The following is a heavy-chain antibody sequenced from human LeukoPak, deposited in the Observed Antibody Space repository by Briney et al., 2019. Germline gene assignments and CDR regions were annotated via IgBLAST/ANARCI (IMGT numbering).Heavy chain of an antibody. J-gene: IGHJ5*02. CDR3: ARGANKYSDMGVDGLDWFDP. CDR1: GGSFSGYY. V-gene: IGHV4-30-4*08. Sequence: KPSETLSLTCAVYGGSFSGYYWSWIRQPPGKGLEWIGYIYYSGSTYYNPSLKSRVTISVDTSKNQFSLKLSSVTAADTAVYYCARGANKYSDMGVDGLDWFDPWGQGTLVTVSS. D-gene: IGHD1-26*01. CDR2: IYYSGST.